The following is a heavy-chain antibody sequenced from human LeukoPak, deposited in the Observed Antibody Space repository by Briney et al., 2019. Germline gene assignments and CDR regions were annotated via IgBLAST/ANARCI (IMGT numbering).Heavy chain of an antibody. Sequence: PGGSLRLSCAASGFTFSSYAMSWVRQAPGKGLEWVSAISGSGGSTYYADSVKGRFTISRDNSKNTLYLQMNSLRAEDTAVYYCAKVPITIFGVVTDYYFDYWGQRTLVTVSS. D-gene: IGHD3-3*01. J-gene: IGHJ4*02. V-gene: IGHV3-23*01. CDR2: ISGSGGST. CDR1: GFTFSSYA. CDR3: AKVPITIFGVVTDYYFDY.